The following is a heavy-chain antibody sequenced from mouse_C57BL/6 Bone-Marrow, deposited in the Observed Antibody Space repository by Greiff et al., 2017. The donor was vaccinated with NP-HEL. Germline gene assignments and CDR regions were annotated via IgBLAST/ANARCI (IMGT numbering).Heavy chain of an antibody. D-gene: IGHD1-1*01. V-gene: IGHV1-81*01. Sequence: QVQLQQSGAELARPGASVKLSCKASGYTFTSYGISWVKQRPGQGLEWIGEIYPRSGNTYYNEKFKGKATLTADKSSSTAYMALRSLTSEDSAVYSCARYGSTWFAYWGQGTLVTVSA. CDR3: ARYGSTWFAY. CDR1: GYTFTSYG. CDR2: IYPRSGNT. J-gene: IGHJ3*01.